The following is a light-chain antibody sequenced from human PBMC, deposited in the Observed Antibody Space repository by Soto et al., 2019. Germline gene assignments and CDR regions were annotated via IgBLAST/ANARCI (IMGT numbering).Light chain of an antibody. V-gene: IGKV1-9*01. Sequence: DIQLTQSPSFLSASVGDRVTITCRASQGISSYLAWYQQKPGKAPKLLIYAASTLQSGVPSRFSGSGSWTEFTLTIRSLQPEDFAPYYCKQLNSYPLTLGGGAKVDLK. CDR2: AAS. CDR3: KQLNSYPLT. J-gene: IGKJ4*01. CDR1: QGISSY.